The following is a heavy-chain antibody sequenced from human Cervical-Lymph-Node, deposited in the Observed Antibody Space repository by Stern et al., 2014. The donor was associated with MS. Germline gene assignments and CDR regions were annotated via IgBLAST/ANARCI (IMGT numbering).Heavy chain of an antibody. Sequence: QLQLQESGPGLVKPSETLSLTCTVSGGAVSDYYWTWIRQRPGKGLEWIGYISDTGTTNYNPSPHSRVTITLDTSQNQVSLRLRSVTAADTAVYYCARDPSTTASDWFFDLWGRGSLVTVSS. J-gene: IGHJ2*01. CDR1: GGAVSDYY. D-gene: IGHD2-21*02. CDR3: ARDPSTTASDWFFDL. CDR2: ISDTGTT. V-gene: IGHV4-59*02.